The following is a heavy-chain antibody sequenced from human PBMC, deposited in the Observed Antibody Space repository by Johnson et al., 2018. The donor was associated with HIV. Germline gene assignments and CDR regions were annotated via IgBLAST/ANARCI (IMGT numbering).Heavy chain of an antibody. Sequence: VQLVESGGGVVPPGRSLRLSCAASGFPFSNYAMYWVRQAPGKGLEWVAVISYDGSNKYYADSVKGRVTISRDDSKNTLYLRLNSLRPEDSAVYYCAKDVSVVTPSGSFDIWGQGTRVTVAS. CDR3: AKDVSVVTPSGSFDI. V-gene: IGHV3-30*04. CDR2: ISYDGSNK. CDR1: GFPFSNYA. D-gene: IGHD4-23*01. J-gene: IGHJ3*02.